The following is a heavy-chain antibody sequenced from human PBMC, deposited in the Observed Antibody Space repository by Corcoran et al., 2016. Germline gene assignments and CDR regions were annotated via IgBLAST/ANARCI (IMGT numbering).Heavy chain of an antibody. D-gene: IGHD3-10*01. V-gene: IGHV4-39*07. Sequence: QLQLQESGPGLVKPSETLSLTCAVSGDSISGSDNYHWGWIRQPPGKGLEWIASIYYTGSTYYNAALERRVTISVDTSKNQFSLKLNSVTAADTAMYYCAKVRGVSCCQHWGQGTLITVSS. CDR3: AKVRGVSCCQH. J-gene: IGHJ1*01. CDR1: GDSISGSDNYH. CDR2: IYYTGST.